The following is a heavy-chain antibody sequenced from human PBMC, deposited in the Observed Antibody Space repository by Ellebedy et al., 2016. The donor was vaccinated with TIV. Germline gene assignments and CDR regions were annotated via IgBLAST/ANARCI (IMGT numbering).Heavy chain of an antibody. D-gene: IGHD6-19*01. Sequence: ASVKVSXXASGYTLTSYSISWVRQAPGQGLEWMGWISGYNGNTNYAQKLQGRVTMTTDKSTSTAYMKLRSLRSDDTAVYYCARDSSLSSGWYGWFDPWGQGTLVTVSS. V-gene: IGHV1-18*01. CDR3: ARDSSLSSGWYGWFDP. CDR2: ISGYNGNT. J-gene: IGHJ5*02. CDR1: GYTLTSYS.